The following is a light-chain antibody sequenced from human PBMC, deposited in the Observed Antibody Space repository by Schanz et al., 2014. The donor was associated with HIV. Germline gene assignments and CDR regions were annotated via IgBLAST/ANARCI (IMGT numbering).Light chain of an antibody. V-gene: IGKV1-9*01. J-gene: IGKJ1*01. CDR3: QQYKSYST. CDR1: QGISSY. CDR2: AAS. Sequence: IQLTQSPSSLSASVGDGVTITCRASQGISSYLAWYQQKPGKAPRLLIYAASTLQSGVPSRFSGSGSGTEFTLTISSLQPDDFATYYCQQYKSYSTFGQGTKVEIK.